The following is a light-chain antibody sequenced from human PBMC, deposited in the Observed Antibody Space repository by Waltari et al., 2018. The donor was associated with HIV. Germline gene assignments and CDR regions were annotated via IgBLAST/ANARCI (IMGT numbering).Light chain of an antibody. CDR3: SFYGGSNILV. Sequence: QSALTQPPSASGSPGQSVTISCTGASSYLGVYNSVSWYQQRPGKAPKVSISEVSNRSSGVPNRFSGSTSGNTASLTVSGLQADDEAEYFCSFYGGSNILVFGGGTKLTVL. J-gene: IGLJ2*01. V-gene: IGLV2-8*01. CDR1: SSYLGVYNS. CDR2: EVS.